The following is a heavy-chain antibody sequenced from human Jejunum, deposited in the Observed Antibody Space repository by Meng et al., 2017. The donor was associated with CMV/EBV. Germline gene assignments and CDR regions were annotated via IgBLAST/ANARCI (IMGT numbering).Heavy chain of an antibody. CDR1: GFSFTTSEVG. J-gene: IGHJ5*02. CDR2: IFSDDNK. CDR3: VHENTLS. Sequence: TLTCTFSGFSFTTSEVGVAWVRQPPGEALEWLALIFSDDNKHYSPSLKSRLTITKDTSKNQVVLTLANMDPVDTATYYCVHENTLSWGQGTLVTVSS. V-gene: IGHV2-5*02.